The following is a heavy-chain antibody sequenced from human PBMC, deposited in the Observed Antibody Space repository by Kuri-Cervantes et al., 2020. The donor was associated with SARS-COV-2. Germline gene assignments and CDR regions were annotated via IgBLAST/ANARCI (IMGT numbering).Heavy chain of an antibody. J-gene: IGHJ4*02. V-gene: IGHV4-34*01. CDR2: INHSGST. CDR1: GGSFSGYY. D-gene: IGHD3-16*02. Sequence: ESLKISCAVYGGSFSGYYWSWIRQPPGKGLEWIGEINHSGSTNYNPSLKSRVTISVDTSKNQFSLKLSSVTAADTAVYYCARESAQGTFGGVIVIIDYWGQGTLVTVSS. CDR3: ARESAQGTFGGVIVIIDY.